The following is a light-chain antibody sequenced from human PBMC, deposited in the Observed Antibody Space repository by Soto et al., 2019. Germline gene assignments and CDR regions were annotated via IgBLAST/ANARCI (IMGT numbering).Light chain of an antibody. CDR1: RDVSSY. V-gene: IGKV1-9*01. J-gene: IGKJ2*01. Sequence: IQMTQSPSSLSATVGDRVTITCRASRDVSSYLVWYQQKPGKAPELLIYAASTLQSGVPSRFSGSGSGTEFTLTISSLQPEDFATYYCQQLSYYPRTFGQGTKLEI. CDR2: AAS. CDR3: QQLSYYPRT.